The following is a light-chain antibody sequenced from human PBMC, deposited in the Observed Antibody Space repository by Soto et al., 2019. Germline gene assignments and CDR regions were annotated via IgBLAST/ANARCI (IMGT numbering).Light chain of an antibody. CDR1: QSVNSN. CDR2: GAS. J-gene: IGKJ1*01. CDR3: YQYSNWPWT. V-gene: IGKV3-15*01. Sequence: EIVMTQSPATLSVSSGERATLSCRASQSVNSNLAWYQQKPGQAPRLLINGASTRATGIPARFSGSGSGTEFTLTISSLQSEDFAVYYCYQYSNWPWTFGQGTKVEIK.